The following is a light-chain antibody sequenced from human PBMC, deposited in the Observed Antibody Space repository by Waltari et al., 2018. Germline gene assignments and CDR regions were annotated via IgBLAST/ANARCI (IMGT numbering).Light chain of an antibody. CDR2: GAS. V-gene: IGKV3-20*01. CDR1: QSVSRAF. Sequence: EIVLTQSPGTLSLSLGERATVSCRASQSVSRAFAWYQQKPGQAPRLLIYGASTRATGIPDRFSGSGSGTDFSLTIIRLEPDDFAVYYCQHYLRLPVTFGQGTTVEI. CDR3: QHYLRLPVT. J-gene: IGKJ1*01.